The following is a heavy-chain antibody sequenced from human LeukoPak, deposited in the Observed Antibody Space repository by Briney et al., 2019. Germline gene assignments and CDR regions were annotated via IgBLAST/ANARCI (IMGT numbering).Heavy chain of an antibody. Sequence: PGGSLRLSCAAPGFTFSSYGMHWVRQAPGKGLEWVAVISYDGSNKYYADSVKGRFTISRDNSKNTLYLQMNSLRAEDTAVYYCAKDPGSGTEDYWGQGTLVTVSS. D-gene: IGHD1/OR15-1a*01. V-gene: IGHV3-30*18. CDR2: ISYDGSNK. CDR1: GFTFSSYG. CDR3: AKDPGSGTEDY. J-gene: IGHJ4*02.